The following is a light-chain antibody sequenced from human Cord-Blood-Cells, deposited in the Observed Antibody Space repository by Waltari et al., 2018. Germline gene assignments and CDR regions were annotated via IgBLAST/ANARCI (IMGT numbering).Light chain of an antibody. Sequence: QSALTQPASVPGSPAQSLTLSCTGTSNAVGGYNYVYWYPQHPGKAPKLLIYDVSNRPSGVSNRFSGSKSGNTASLTISGLQAEDEADYYCSSYTSSSTWVFGGGTKLTVL. CDR1: SNAVGGYNY. CDR2: DVS. V-gene: IGLV2-14*01. J-gene: IGLJ3*02. CDR3: SSYTSSSTWV.